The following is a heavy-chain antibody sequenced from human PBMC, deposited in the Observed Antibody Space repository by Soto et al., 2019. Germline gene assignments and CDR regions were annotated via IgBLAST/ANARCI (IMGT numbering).Heavy chain of an antibody. CDR2: ISSSSSYI. CDR3: ARAGVVPAAMEIWFDP. CDR1: GFTFSSYS. J-gene: IGHJ5*02. V-gene: IGHV3-21*01. D-gene: IGHD2-2*01. Sequence: PGGSLRLSCAASGFTFSSYSMNWVRQAPGKGLEWVSSISSSSSYIYYADSVKGRFTISRDNAKNSLYLQMNSLRAEDTAVYYCARAGVVPAAMEIWFDPWGQGTLVTVSS.